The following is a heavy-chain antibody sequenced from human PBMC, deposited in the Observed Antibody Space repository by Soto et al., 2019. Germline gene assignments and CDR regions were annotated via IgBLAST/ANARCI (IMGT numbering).Heavy chain of an antibody. CDR1: GYTFTSYG. CDR3: ARDLGQQLFDY. Sequence: QVQLMQSGAEVKKPGASVKVSCKASGYTFTSYGISWVRQAPGQGLEWMGWISGHNGNKKYAQKLQGRVSMTTDTSTSTAYMELRSLRSDDTAVYYCARDLGQQLFDYWGQGTLVTVSS. J-gene: IGHJ4*02. V-gene: IGHV1-18*01. D-gene: IGHD6-13*01. CDR2: ISGHNGNK.